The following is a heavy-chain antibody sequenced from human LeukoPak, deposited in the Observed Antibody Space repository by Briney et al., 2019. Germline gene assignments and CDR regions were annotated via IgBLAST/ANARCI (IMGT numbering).Heavy chain of an antibody. V-gene: IGHV1-3*01. CDR3: ASVREVRWPHDAFDI. D-gene: IGHD4-23*01. J-gene: IGHJ3*02. CDR2: INAGNGNT. Sequence: ASVRVSCKASGYTFTSYAMHWVRQAPGQRLEWMGWINAGNGNTKYSQKFQGRVTISRDNAKNSLYLQMNSLRAEDTAVYYCASVREVRWPHDAFDIWGQGTMVTVSS. CDR1: GYTFTSYA.